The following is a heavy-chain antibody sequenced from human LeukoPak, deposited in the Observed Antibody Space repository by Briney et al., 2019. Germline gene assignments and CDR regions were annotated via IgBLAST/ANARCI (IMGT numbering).Heavy chain of an antibody. V-gene: IGHV4-34*01. Sequence: PSETLSLTCAVYGGSFSGYYWSWIRQPPGKGLEWIGEINHSGSTNYNPSLKSRVTISVDTSKNQFSLKLSSVTAADTAVYYCARGRSKGRYYDSSGYPRRYAFDIWGQGTMVTVSS. CDR2: INHSGST. CDR1: GGSFSGYY. D-gene: IGHD3-22*01. J-gene: IGHJ3*02. CDR3: ARGRSKGRYYDSSGYPRRYAFDI.